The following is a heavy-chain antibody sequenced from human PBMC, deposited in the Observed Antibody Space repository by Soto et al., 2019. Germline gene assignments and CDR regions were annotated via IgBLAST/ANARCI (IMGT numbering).Heavy chain of an antibody. CDR1: GFTFSSYA. V-gene: IGHV3-23*01. CDR2: ITGSGDST. CDR3: AKVFVVTIREGFDY. J-gene: IGHJ4*02. Sequence: EVQLLESGGGLVQPGGSLRLSCAASGFTFSSYAMSWVRQAPGKGLEWVSAITGSGDSTYYADSVKGRFTVSRDNSKNTLYLQMNSRRAEDTDVYYCAKVFVVTIREGFDYWGLGTLVTVSS. D-gene: IGHD5-12*01.